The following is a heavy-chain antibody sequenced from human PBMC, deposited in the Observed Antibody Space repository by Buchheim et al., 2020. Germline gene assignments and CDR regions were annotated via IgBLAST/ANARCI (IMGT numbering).Heavy chain of an antibody. CDR2: IWYDGSQK. CDR3: AKEFSENGRLQTPWIGYYYYMDV. Sequence: QVHLVESGGGVVQPGRSLRLSCAASGFTFSRFGMHWVRQAPGKGLEWVAVIWYDGSQKYYADSVKGRFTISRDNSKNTLYLQMNSLRAEDTAVYYCAKEFSENGRLQTPWIGYYYYMDVWGKGTT. CDR1: GFTFSRFG. J-gene: IGHJ6*03. D-gene: IGHD4-11*01. V-gene: IGHV3-33*06.